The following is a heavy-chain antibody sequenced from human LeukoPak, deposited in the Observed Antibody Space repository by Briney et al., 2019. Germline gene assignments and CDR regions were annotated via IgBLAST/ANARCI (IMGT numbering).Heavy chain of an antibody. CDR2: IKQDGSKK. CDR1: EFPFSSYW. V-gene: IGHV3-7*04. D-gene: IGHD5-24*01. J-gene: IGHJ4*02. CDR3: TRVGYIDEGIDY. Sequence: GGSLRLSCVASEFPFSSYWMTWVRRAPGKGLEWVANIKQDGSKKSYVDSVKGRFTISRDNAKNSLYLQMNSLRAEDTAIYYCTRVGYIDEGIDYWGQGTLVTVSS.